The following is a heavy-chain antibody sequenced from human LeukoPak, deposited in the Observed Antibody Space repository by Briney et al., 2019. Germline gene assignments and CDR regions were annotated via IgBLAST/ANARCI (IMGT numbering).Heavy chain of an antibody. V-gene: IGHV3-33*01. CDR1: GFTFGTYG. CDR3: ARDMIPRDGYNLVYYYYGMDV. D-gene: IGHD5-24*01. Sequence: PGRSRRLSCPASGFTFGTYGMHWVRQAPGKGREWVAVIWYDGSNKSYADSVKGRFTISRDNSKNTLYVPMNSLRAEDTAVYYCARDMIPRDGYNLVYYYYGMDVWGQGTTVTVSS. CDR2: IWYDGSNK. J-gene: IGHJ6*01.